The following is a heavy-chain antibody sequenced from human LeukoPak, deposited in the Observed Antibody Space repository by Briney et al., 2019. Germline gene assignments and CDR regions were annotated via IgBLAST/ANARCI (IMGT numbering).Heavy chain of an antibody. CDR3: ATGPIAVAGSRTSGWFDP. CDR1: GYTFTSYD. Sequence: GASVKVSCKASGYTFTSYDINWVRQATGQGLEWMGWMNPNSGNTGYAQKFQGRVTMTRNTSISTAYMEPSSLRSEDTAVYYCATGPIAVAGSRTSGWFDPWGQGTLVTVSS. CDR2: MNPNSGNT. D-gene: IGHD6-19*01. V-gene: IGHV1-8*01. J-gene: IGHJ5*02.